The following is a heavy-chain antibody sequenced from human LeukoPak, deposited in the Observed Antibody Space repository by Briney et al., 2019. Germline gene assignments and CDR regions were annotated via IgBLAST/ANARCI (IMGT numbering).Heavy chain of an antibody. V-gene: IGHV4-30-4*01. CDR2: IYYSGST. CDR3: ARLYDSSGYYYVAFDI. D-gene: IGHD3-22*01. CDR1: GGSISSGDYY. Sequence: PSETLSHTCTVSGGSISSGDYYWSWIRQPPGKGLEWIGYIYYSGSTYYNPSLKSRVTISVDTSKNQFSLKLSSVTAADTAVYYCARLYDSSGYYYVAFDIWGQGTMVTVSS. J-gene: IGHJ3*02.